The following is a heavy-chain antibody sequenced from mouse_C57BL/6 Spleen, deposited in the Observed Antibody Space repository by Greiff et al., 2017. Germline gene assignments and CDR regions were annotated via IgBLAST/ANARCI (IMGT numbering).Heavy chain of an antibody. CDR1: GYTFTDHT. CDR3: ASRATVGWYFDV. V-gene: IGHV1-78*01. J-gene: IGHJ1*03. Sequence: QVQLQQSDAELVKPGASVKISCKASGYTFTDHTIHWMKQRPEQGLEWIGYIYPRDGRTKYNEKFKGKATLTADKSSSTAYMQLNSLTSEDSAVYFCASRATVGWYFDVWGTGTTVTVSS. CDR2: IYPRDGRT. D-gene: IGHD1-1*01.